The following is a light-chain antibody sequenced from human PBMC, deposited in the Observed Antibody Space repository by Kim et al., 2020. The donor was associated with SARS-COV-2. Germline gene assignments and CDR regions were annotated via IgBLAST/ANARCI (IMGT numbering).Light chain of an antibody. CDR1: SSDVGGHDY. CDR2: DVV. Sequence: QSALTQPRSVSGSPGQSVTISCTGTSSDVGGHDYVSWYQQHPGKAPKLMIYDVVKRPSGVPDRFSGSKSGNTASLTISGLQADDEADYYCCSFAGSSTLGVFGTGTKVTVL. CDR3: CSFAGSSTLGV. V-gene: IGLV2-11*01. J-gene: IGLJ1*01.